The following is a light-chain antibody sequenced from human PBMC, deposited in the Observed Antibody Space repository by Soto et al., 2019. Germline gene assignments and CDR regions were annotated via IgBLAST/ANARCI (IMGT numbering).Light chain of an antibody. V-gene: IGKV1-39*01. CDR1: QSISNC. J-gene: IGKJ4*01. Sequence: DIEMTQSPSSLSASVGDRVTITCRASQSISNCLNWYQHKPGKVPKLLIYAASSLQSGVPTRFSGSGSGTDFTLTISSLQPEDFATYYCQQSYGTPLTFGGGTKVEIK. CDR3: QQSYGTPLT. CDR2: AAS.